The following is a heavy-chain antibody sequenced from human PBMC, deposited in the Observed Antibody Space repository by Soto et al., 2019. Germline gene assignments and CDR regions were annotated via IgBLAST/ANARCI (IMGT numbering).Heavy chain of an antibody. D-gene: IGHD4-17*01. J-gene: IGHJ4*02. Sequence: EVQLLESGGGLVQPGGSLRLSCAASGFTFSSYAMSWVRQAPGKGLEWVSAISGSGGSTYYADSVKGRFTISRDNSKNTLYLQMNSLRAEDTAVYYFAKDRGRHGDYGGGWGQGTLVTVSS. CDR3: AKDRGRHGDYGGG. V-gene: IGHV3-23*01. CDR2: ISGSGGST. CDR1: GFTFSSYA.